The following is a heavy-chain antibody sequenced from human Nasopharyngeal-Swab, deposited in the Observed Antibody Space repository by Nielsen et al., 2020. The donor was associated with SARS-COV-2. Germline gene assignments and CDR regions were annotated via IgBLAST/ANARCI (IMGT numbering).Heavy chain of an antibody. J-gene: IGHJ4*02. CDR3: AREVSSRDFWSGYYVDY. CDR1: GGSISSYY. V-gene: IGHV4-59*06. CDR2: IYYSGST. D-gene: IGHD3-3*01. Sequence: SETLSLTCTVSGGSISSYYWSWIRPHPGKGLEWIGYIYYSGSTYYNPSLKSRVTISVDTSKNQFSLKLSSVTAADTAVYYCAREVSSRDFWSGYYVDYWGQGTLVTVSS.